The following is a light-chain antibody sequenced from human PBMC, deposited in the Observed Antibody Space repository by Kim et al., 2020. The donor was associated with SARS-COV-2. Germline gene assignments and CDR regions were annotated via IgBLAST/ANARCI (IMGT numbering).Light chain of an antibody. J-gene: IGLJ3*02. CDR1: NNDVGGYNY. V-gene: IGLV2-14*03. Sequence: GQSITISCTGTNNDVGGYNYVSWYQQQPGKAPKFMIYDVSKRPSGVSNRFSGSKSGNTASLTISGLQAEDEADYYCTSYTRSDTWVFGGGTQLTVL. CDR2: DVS. CDR3: TSYTRSDTWV.